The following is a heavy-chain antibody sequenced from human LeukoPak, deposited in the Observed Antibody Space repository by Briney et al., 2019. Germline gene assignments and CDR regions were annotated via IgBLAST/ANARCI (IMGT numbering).Heavy chain of an antibody. J-gene: IGHJ5*02. CDR2: IYLGGII. Sequence: SETLSLTCTVSGGSISSSDWFSWVRQPPRKGLEWIGEIYLGGIINYNPSLKSRVTISVDKSNNQFSLNLTPVTAADKAMSYCARNQGIQAVDNWFDPWGQGALVTVSS. CDR1: GGSISSSDW. CDR3: ARNQGIQAVDNWFDP. D-gene: IGHD6-19*01. V-gene: IGHV4-4*02.